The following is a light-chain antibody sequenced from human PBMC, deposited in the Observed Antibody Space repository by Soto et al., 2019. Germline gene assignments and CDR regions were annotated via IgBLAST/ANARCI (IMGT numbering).Light chain of an antibody. CDR3: QVYDGSPL. J-gene: IGKJ4*01. Sequence: EIVLTQSPDTLSLSPGERATLSCRSSQSVGSNYLAWYQQKPGQAPRLLMYDASGRASGIPDRFSGSGSGTDFTLTISRLEPEDFAVYYCQVYDGSPLFGGGTKVDIK. V-gene: IGKV3-20*01. CDR2: DAS. CDR1: QSVGSNY.